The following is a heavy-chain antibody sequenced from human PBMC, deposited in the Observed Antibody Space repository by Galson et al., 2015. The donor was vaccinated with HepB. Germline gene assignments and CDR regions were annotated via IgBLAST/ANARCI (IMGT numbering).Heavy chain of an antibody. V-gene: IGHV3-23*01. J-gene: IGHJ6*03. CDR1: GFTFSSYA. Sequence: SLRLSCAASGFTFSSYAMTWVRQVPGKGLEWVSAISGSGARTSYADSVKGRFTISRDNSKNTLYVQLSSLRAEDTAVYYCARGGLYYYYYMDVWGKGTTVTVSS. CDR3: ARGGLYYYYYMDV. D-gene: IGHD3-16*01. CDR2: ISGSGART.